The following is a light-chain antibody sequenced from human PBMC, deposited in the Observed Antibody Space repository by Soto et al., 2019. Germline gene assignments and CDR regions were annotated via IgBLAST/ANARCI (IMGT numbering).Light chain of an antibody. V-gene: IGKV1-5*03. CDR3: QXXXSYPWT. CDR2: KAS. J-gene: IGKJ1*01. Sequence: DIQMTQSPSTLSSSVGXRVTIXCXASQSISXWLAWYQQKPGKAPKLLIYKASSLESGVPSRFSGSGSGTEFTLTISSLQPDXXXTXXXQXXXSYPWTFGQGTKVAIK. CDR1: QSISXW.